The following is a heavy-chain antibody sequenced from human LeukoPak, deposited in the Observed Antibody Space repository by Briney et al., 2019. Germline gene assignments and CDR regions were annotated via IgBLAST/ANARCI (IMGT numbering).Heavy chain of an antibody. J-gene: IGHJ4*02. CDR2: IYPGDSDT. Sequence: GESLKISCKGSGYSFTTYWIGWARQMPGKGLEWMGIIYPGDSDTRYSPSFQGQVTISADKSISTAYLQWSSLKASDTAMYYCARHYSGYDFYFDYWGQGTLVTVSS. CDR3: ARHYSGYDFYFDY. D-gene: IGHD5-12*01. CDR1: GYSFTTYW. V-gene: IGHV5-51*01.